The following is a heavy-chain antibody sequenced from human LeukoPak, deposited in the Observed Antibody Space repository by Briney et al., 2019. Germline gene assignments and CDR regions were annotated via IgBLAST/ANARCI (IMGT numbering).Heavy chain of an antibody. V-gene: IGHV4-34*01. CDR2: INHSGST. Sequence: SETLSLTCAVYGGSFSGYYWSWIRQPPGKGLEWIGEINHSGSTNYNPSLKSRVTISVDTSKNQFSLKLSSVTAADTAVYYCAMHSGSYAYESYFDYWGQGTLVTVSS. D-gene: IGHD1-26*01. J-gene: IGHJ4*02. CDR3: AMHSGSYAYESYFDY. CDR1: GGSFSGYY.